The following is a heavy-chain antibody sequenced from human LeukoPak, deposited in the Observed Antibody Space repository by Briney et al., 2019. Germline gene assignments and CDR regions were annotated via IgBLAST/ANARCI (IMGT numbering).Heavy chain of an antibody. CDR1: GGSISSGGYS. CDR3: ATAVEAWESSYRIDY. D-gene: IGHD3-16*02. Sequence: PSETLSLTCAVSGGSISSGGYSWSWIRQPPGKGLEWIGYIYHSGSTYYNPSLKSRVTISVDRSKNQFSLKLSSVTAADTAVYYCATAVEAWESSYRIDYWGQGTLVTVSS. J-gene: IGHJ4*02. CDR2: IYHSGST. V-gene: IGHV4-30-2*01.